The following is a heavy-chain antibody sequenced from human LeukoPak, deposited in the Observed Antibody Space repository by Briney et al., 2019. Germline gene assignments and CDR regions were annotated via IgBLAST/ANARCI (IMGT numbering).Heavy chain of an antibody. CDR2: IYYSGST. Sequence: SETLSLTCTVSGGSISSYYWSWIRQPPGKVLEWIGYIYYSGSTNYNPSLKSRVTISVDTSKNQFSLKLSSVTAADTAVYYCARGGMDDYVWGSYRPPPSYYYYYMDVWGKGTTVTVSS. D-gene: IGHD3-16*02. CDR3: ARGGMDDYVWGSYRPPPSYYYYYMDV. V-gene: IGHV4-59*01. CDR1: GGSISSYY. J-gene: IGHJ6*03.